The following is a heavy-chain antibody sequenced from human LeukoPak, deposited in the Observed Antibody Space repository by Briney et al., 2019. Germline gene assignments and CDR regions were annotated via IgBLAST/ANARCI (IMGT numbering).Heavy chain of an antibody. CDR3: ARGPRVYYDSSPGFGY. Sequence: SETLSLTCAVYGGSFSGYDWSWIRPPPGKGLEWIGEIDHSGSTNYNPSFKSRITISVDTSKNQFSLKLSSVTAADTAVYYCARGPRVYYDSSPGFGYWGQGTLVTVSS. J-gene: IGHJ4*02. V-gene: IGHV4-34*01. CDR1: GGSFSGYD. D-gene: IGHD3-22*01. CDR2: IDHSGST.